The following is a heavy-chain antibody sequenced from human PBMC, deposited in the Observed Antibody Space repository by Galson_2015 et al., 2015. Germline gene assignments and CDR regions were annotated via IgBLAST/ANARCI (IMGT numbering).Heavy chain of an antibody. V-gene: IGHV3-49*03. D-gene: IGHD2/OR15-2a*01. CDR2: VRVSTFGATT. CDR1: GFDFGDFA. J-gene: IGHJ4*02. CDR3: ARRINNYDS. Sequence: SLRLSCAGSGFDFGDFAMTWLRQAPGKGLEWVGFVRVSTFGATTEIAASVRGRFAISRNDSKSVAYLHMTSLRTEDTAVYYCARRINNYDSWGQG.